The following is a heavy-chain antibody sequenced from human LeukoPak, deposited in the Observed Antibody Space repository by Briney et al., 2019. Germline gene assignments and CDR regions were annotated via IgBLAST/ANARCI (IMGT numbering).Heavy chain of an antibody. J-gene: IGHJ4*02. CDR3: ARESDYGDFFFDY. D-gene: IGHD4-17*01. V-gene: IGHV3-48*03. CDR1: GFTFSSYE. CDR2: ISSSGGII. Sequence: PGGSLRLSCAASGFTFSSYEMSWVRQATGKGLEWVSYISSSGGIIYYADSVKGRFTISRDNAKNSLFLQMNSLRAEDTAVYYCARESDYGDFFFDYWGQGTLVSLSS.